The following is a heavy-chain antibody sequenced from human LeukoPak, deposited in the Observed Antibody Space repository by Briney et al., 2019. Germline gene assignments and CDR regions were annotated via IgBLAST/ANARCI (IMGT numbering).Heavy chain of an antibody. Sequence: SETLSLTCAVYGGSFSGYYWSWIRQSPGKGLEWIGSTYHSGSTNHNHSLKSRVTISVDTSKTQFSLKLSSVTAADTAVYYCARQPGGYCSGGTCYSRDWFDPWGQGTLVTVSS. CDR1: GGSFSGYY. CDR3: ARQPGGYCSGGTCYSRDWFDP. CDR2: TYHSGST. D-gene: IGHD2-15*01. J-gene: IGHJ5*02. V-gene: IGHV4-59*08.